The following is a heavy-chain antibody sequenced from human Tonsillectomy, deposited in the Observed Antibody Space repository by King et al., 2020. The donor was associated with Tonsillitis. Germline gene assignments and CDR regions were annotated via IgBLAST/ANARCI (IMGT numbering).Heavy chain of an antibody. CDR1: GFTFSSYG. Sequence: VQLVESGGGVVQPGRSLRLSCAASGFTFSSYGMHWVRQAPGKGLEWVSVISYDGSNKYYADSVKGRFTISRDNSKNTLYLQMNSLRAEDTAVYYCAKALGELLFFADAFDIWGQGTMVTVSS. V-gene: IGHV3-30*18. J-gene: IGHJ3*02. CDR2: ISYDGSNK. D-gene: IGHD1-26*01. CDR3: AKALGELLFFADAFDI.